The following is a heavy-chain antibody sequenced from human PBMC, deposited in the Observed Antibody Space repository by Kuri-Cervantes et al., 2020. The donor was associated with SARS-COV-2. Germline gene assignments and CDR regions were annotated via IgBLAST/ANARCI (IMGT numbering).Heavy chain of an antibody. Sequence: SVKVSSKASGGAFSSDAISWGRQAPRQGRERMGGIITIFGTANYAQQFQGRVTITADEPTNTAYMGLRSMRSDDTAVYYCARSLVPSAGSLTGRVDYWGQGTLVTVSS. D-gene: IGHD3-10*01. CDR1: GGAFSSDA. CDR2: IITIFGTA. J-gene: IGHJ4*02. CDR3: ARSLVPSAGSLTGRVDY. V-gene: IGHV1-69*13.